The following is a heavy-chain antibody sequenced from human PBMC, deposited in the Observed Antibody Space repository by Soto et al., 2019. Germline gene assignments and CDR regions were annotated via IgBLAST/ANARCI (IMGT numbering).Heavy chain of an antibody. J-gene: IGHJ4*02. CDR2: ISGSGGST. CDR3: AISPYSNYPYYFDY. V-gene: IGHV3-23*01. Sequence: PGGSLRLSCAASGFTFSTYAMSWVRQAPGKGLEWVSAISGSGGSTYYADSVKGRFTISRDNSKNTLYLQMNSLRAEDTAVYYCAISPYSNYPYYFDYWGQGTLVTVSS. CDR1: GFTFSTYA. D-gene: IGHD4-4*01.